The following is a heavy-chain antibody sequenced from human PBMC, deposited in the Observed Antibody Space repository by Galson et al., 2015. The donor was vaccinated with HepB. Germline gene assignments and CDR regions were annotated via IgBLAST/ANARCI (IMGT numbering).Heavy chain of an antibody. J-gene: IGHJ4*02. Sequence: SLRLSCAASGFTVSSNYMSWVRQAPGRGLECVSVIYSGGNTYYADSVRGRFIISRDNSKNTLYLRMNSLRVEDTAVYYCARGYSRSWYSGLGFWGQGTLVTVSS. V-gene: IGHV3-53*01. CDR2: IYSGGNT. CDR1: GFTVSSNY. CDR3: ARGYSRSWYSGLGF. D-gene: IGHD6-13*01.